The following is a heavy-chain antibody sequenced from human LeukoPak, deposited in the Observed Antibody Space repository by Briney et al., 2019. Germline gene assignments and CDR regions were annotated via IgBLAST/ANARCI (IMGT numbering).Heavy chain of an antibody. CDR3: ASRITMVRGVFEFDP. J-gene: IGHJ5*02. V-gene: IGHV4-39*01. D-gene: IGHD3-10*01. CDR2: IYYSGST. CDR1: GGSISSSSYY. Sequence: PSETLSLTCTVSGGSISSSSYYWGWIRQPPGKGLEWIGSIYYSGSTYYNPSLKSRVTISVDTSKNQFSLKLSSATAADTAVYYCASRITMVRGVFEFDPWGQGTLVTVSS.